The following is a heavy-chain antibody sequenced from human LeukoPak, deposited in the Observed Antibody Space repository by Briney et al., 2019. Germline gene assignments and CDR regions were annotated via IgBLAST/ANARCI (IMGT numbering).Heavy chain of an antibody. CDR1: VGTFSSYA. Sequence: SVAVSCKASVGTFSSYAISWVRQAPGQGLEWMGGIIPIFGTANYAQKFQGRVTITADESTSTAYMELSSLRSEDTAVYYCARCGMLALGYYYYYYMDVWGKGTTVTVPS. D-gene: IGHD2-8*01. J-gene: IGHJ6*03. V-gene: IGHV1-69*13. CDR2: IIPIFGTA. CDR3: ARCGMLALGYYYYYYMDV.